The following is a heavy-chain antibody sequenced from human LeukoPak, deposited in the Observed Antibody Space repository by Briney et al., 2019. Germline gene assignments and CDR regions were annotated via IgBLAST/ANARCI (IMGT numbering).Heavy chain of an antibody. CDR2: IYHSGST. V-gene: IGHV4-4*02. D-gene: IGHD3-10*01. CDR1: GGSISSSNW. CDR3: ARGSLWFGELFYAFDI. J-gene: IGHJ3*02. Sequence: SGTLSLTCAVSGGSISSSNWWSWVRRPPGKGLEWIGEIYHSGSTNYNPSLKSRVTISVDKSKNQFSLKLSSVTAADTAVYYCARGSLWFGELFYAFDIWGQGTMVTVSS.